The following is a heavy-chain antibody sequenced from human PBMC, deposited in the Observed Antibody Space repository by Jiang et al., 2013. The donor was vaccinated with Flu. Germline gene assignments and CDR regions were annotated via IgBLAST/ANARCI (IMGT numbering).Heavy chain of an antibody. CDR3: ARLTPRVVVTADDLDY. CDR2: IYYSGGT. V-gene: IGHV4-39*01. Sequence: EWIGSIYYSGGTYLQPVPSKSRVTISVDTSKNQFSLKLSSVTAADTAVYYCARLTPRVVVTADDLDYWGQGTLVTVSS. D-gene: IGHD2-21*02. J-gene: IGHJ4*02.